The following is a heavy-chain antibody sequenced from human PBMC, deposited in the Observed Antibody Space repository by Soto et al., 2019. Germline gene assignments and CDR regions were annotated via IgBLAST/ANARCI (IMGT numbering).Heavy chain of an antibody. Sequence: QVQLVEAGGGVVQPGRSLRLSCAASGFTFSSYGMHWVRQAPGKGLEWVAAIWNDGTNKYYVDSVKGRFTISRDNSKNTLYLQMNSLRAEDTAVYYCARGTQLTMSYYYGMDVWGQGTTVTVSS. CDR1: GFTFSSYG. CDR2: IWNDGTNK. J-gene: IGHJ6*02. D-gene: IGHD6-13*01. V-gene: IGHV3-33*01. CDR3: ARGTQLTMSYYYGMDV.